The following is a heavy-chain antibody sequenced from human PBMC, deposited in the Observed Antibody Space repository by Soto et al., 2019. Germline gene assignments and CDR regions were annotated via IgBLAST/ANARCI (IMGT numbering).Heavy chain of an antibody. Sequence: PGGSLRLSCAASGFTFSNYAMTWVRQAPGKGLEWVSGISGSGDNTYHADSVKGRFTISRDNSRKKLYLQMNSLRAEDTAVYDCARTESSGWSTRYGMDVWGQGTTVTVSS. V-gene: IGHV3-23*01. CDR2: ISGSGDNT. D-gene: IGHD6-19*01. CDR1: GFTFSNYA. J-gene: IGHJ6*02. CDR3: ARTESSGWSTRYGMDV.